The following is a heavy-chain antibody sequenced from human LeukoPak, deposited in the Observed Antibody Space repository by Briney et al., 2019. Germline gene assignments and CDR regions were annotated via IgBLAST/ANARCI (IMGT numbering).Heavy chain of an antibody. CDR2: IYSGGST. Sequence: GGSLRLSCAASGFTVSSNYMSWVRQAPGKGLEWVSVIYSGGSTYYADSAKGRFTISRDDSKNTVYLQMNSLRAEDTAVYSCAKYTSGTSYRGLDQWGHGTLVTVSS. J-gene: IGHJ4*01. V-gene: IGHV3-66*01. D-gene: IGHD3-10*01. CDR1: GFTVSSNY. CDR3: AKYTSGTSYRGLDQ.